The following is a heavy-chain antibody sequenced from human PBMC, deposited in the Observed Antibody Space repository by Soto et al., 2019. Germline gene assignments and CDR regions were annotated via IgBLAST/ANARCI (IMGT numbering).Heavy chain of an antibody. J-gene: IGHJ4*02. V-gene: IGHV1-18*01. CDR2: ISAYNGNT. D-gene: IGHD2-15*01. CDR1: GYTFTSYG. CDR3: ARVKTYCSGGRYAPYYFDY. Sequence: QVQLVQSGAEVKKPGASVKVSCKASGYTFTSYGISWVRQAPGQGLEWMGWISAYNGNTNYAQKLQGRVTMTTDTSTSTAYMELRSLRSDDTAVDYCARVKTYCSGGRYAPYYFDYWCQGSLVTVCS.